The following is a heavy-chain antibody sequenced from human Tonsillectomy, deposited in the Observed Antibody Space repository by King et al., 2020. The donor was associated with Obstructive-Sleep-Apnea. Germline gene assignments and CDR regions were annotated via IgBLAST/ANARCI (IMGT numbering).Heavy chain of an antibody. CDR2: ISYDGGNK. J-gene: IGHJ4*02. Sequence: VQLVESGGGVVQPGRSLRLSCTASGFTFSDHAMHWVRQAPGKGLEWVAVISYDGGNKYYADSVKGRFTISRDNFKNKLNLQMNSLRIDDTAMYYCARERGIGAAGTRGQGNWGQGTLVTVSS. V-gene: IGHV3-30-3*01. D-gene: IGHD6-13*01. CDR1: GFTFSDHA. CDR3: ARERGIGAAGTRGQGN.